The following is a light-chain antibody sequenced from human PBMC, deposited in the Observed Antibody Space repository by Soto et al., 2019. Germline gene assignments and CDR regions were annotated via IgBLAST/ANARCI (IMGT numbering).Light chain of an antibody. CDR3: QQYSTYSWT. V-gene: IGKV1-5*01. J-gene: IGKJ1*01. CDR2: DGS. Sequence: SQMPQSPSTLSASVGDRVTITCRASQSIDRWLAWYQQKPGKAPKLVIYDGSTLESGVPSRFSVSGSGTEFTLTITSLQPDDFATYYCQQYSTYSWTFGQGTKVDIK. CDR1: QSIDRW.